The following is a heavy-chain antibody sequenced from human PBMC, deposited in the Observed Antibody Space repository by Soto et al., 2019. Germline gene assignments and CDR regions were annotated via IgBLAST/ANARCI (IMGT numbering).Heavy chain of an antibody. CDR1: GDPFSHMC. V-gene: IGHV5-51*01. CDR3: ARSTRSSPDFAD. J-gene: IGHJ4*02. Sequence: CLKLSRASSGDPFSHMCIACVRPLPGKGLEYIVIISPADSETRYSPAFQGQGPISVDRASSTAYLQWSSLKASDSGFYYCARSTRSSPDFADWGQGALGT. CDR2: ISPADSET. D-gene: IGHD6-13*01.